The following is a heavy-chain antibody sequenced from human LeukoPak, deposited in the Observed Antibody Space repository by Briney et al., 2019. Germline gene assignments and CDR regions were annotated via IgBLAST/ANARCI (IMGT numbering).Heavy chain of an antibody. J-gene: IGHJ4*02. D-gene: IGHD6-19*01. CDR3: ARVVVAGTGGRGYFDY. V-gene: IGHV3-30*04. CDR1: GFTFSRYA. Sequence: PGRSLRLSCAASGFTFSRYAMHWVRQAPGKGLEWVAVISYDGSNRYYADSVKGRFSISRDNSKNTLYLQMNSLRAEDTAVYYCARVVVAGTGGRGYFDYWGQGTLVTVSS. CDR2: ISYDGSNR.